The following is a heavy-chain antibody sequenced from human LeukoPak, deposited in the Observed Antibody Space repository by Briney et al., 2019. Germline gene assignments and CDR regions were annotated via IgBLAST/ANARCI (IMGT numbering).Heavy chain of an antibody. CDR2: MDQGGSEK. V-gene: IGHV3-7*01. J-gene: IGHJ3*01. CDR3: AREARATFDV. D-gene: IGHD5-12*01. CDR1: AFTFGNYW. Sequence: GGSLKLSCAASAFTFGNYWMSWVRQTPGKGPEWVANMDQGGSEKYYVDSVKGRFTISRDNAKNSLYLQMDSLRAEDTAVYYCAREARATFDVWGQGTMVIVSS.